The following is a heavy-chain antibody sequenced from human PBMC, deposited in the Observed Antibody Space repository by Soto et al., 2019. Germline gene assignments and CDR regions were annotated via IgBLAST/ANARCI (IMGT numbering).Heavy chain of an antibody. Sequence: QVQLVQSGAEVKKPGSSVKVSCKASGGTFSTYVISWVRQAPGQGLEWMGRVIPMSGSANYAQKFQGRVTITADKDTSIAYMEVRSLRSEDTAVYYCERGRPRSGPPFYYYGLDVWGQGTKVIVSS. CDR3: ERGRPRSGPPFYYYGLDV. D-gene: IGHD1-26*01. J-gene: IGHJ6*02. V-gene: IGHV1-69*06. CDR2: VIPMSGSA. CDR1: GGTFSTYV.